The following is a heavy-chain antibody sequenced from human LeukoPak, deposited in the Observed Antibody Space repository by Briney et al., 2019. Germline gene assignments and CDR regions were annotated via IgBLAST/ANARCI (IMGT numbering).Heavy chain of an antibody. J-gene: IGHJ4*02. CDR1: GGTFSSYA. CDR2: IIPIFGTA. D-gene: IGHD3-22*01. CDR3: AANRYYYDSSGYTFDY. Sequence: SVKVSCKASGGTFSSYAIGWVRQAPGQGLEWMGGIIPIFGTANYAQKFQGRVTITADESTSTAYMELSSLRSEDTAVYYCAANRYYYDSSGYTFDYWGQGTLVTVSS. V-gene: IGHV1-69*01.